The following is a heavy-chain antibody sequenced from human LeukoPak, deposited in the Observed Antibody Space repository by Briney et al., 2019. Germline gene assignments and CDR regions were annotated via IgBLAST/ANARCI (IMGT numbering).Heavy chain of an antibody. J-gene: IGHJ4*02. V-gene: IGHV4-34*01. CDR3: ARVYNGDYAY. D-gene: IGHD4-17*01. CDR1: GGSFSGYY. CDR2: INHRRST. Sequence: SETLSLTCAVSGGSFSGYYWSWIRQPPGKGLEWIGEINHRRSTNYNPSLKSRVTISADTSKSQFSLKLSSVTVADTAVYYCARVYNGDYAYWGQGTLVTVSS.